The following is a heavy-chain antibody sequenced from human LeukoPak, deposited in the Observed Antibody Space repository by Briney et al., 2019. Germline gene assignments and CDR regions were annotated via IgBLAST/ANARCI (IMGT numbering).Heavy chain of an antibody. J-gene: IGHJ6*03. Sequence: GGSLRLSCAASGFTFSSYGMTWVRQAPGKGLEWVSAISGSGGSTYYADSVKGRFTISRDNSKNTLYLQMNSLRAEDTAVYYCASYNRYSSGWFYYYYMDVWGKGTTVTVSS. V-gene: IGHV3-23*01. CDR2: ISGSGGST. D-gene: IGHD6-19*01. CDR1: GFTFSSYG. CDR3: ASYNRYSSGWFYYYYMDV.